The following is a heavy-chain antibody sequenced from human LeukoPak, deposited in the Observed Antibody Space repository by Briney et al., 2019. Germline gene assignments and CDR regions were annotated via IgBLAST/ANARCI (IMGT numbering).Heavy chain of an antibody. CDR2: INPNSGGT. CDR3: ARECGYCSSTSCFNWFDP. V-gene: IGHV1-2*04. J-gene: IGHJ5*02. Sequence: RVASVKVSCKASGYTFTGYYMHWVRQAPGQGLEWXXWINPNSGGTNYAQKFQGWVTMTRDTSISTAYMELSRLRSDDTAVYYCARECGYCSSTSCFNWFDPWGQGTLVTVSS. D-gene: IGHD2-2*01. CDR1: GYTFTGYY.